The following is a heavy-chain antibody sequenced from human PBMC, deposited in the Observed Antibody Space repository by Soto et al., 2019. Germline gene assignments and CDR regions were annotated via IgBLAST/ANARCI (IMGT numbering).Heavy chain of an antibody. CDR3: AGSYKYGSGTVDAFDV. J-gene: IGHJ3*01. V-gene: IGHV1-69*13. CDR2: IIPLFGTA. D-gene: IGHD3-10*01. CDR1: GGTSSSYA. Sequence: SVQVSCKGSGGTSSSYAISWVGQAPGQGLEWVGGIIPLFGTANYAQKLRGKVSITADAATSTVYMERSSLRSEDTDVYYCAGSYKYGSGTVDAFDVWGQGTKVTVSS.